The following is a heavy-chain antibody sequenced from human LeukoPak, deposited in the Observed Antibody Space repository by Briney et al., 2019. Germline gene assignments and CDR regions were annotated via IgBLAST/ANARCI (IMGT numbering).Heavy chain of an antibody. V-gene: IGHV3-74*01. D-gene: IGHD3-16*02. J-gene: IGHJ5*02. CDR1: GFTFSSYW. CDR2: IKSDGSST. CDR3: ARGRVIGDYVWGSYRYKHWFDP. Sequence: GSLRLSCAASGFTFSSYWMHWVRQAPGKGLVWVSRIKSDGSSTSYADSVKGRFTISRDNAKNTLYLQMNSLRAEDTAVYYCARGRVIGDYVWGSYRYKHWFDPWGQGTLVTVSS.